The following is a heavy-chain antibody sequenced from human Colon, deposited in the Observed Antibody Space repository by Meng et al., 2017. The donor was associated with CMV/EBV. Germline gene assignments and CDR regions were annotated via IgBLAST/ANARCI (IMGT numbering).Heavy chain of an antibody. CDR2: ISTYRGNT. D-gene: IGHD3-22*01. CDR1: GYTFINYA. CDR3: AREDTMRDFDY. V-gene: IGHV1-18*01. Sequence: ASVKVSCKASGYTFINYAISWVRQAPGQGLEWMGWISTYRGNTNYAQNFQGRVTMTTDTSTSTAYMELRSLRSDDTAVYYCAREDTMRDFDYWGQGTLVTVSS. J-gene: IGHJ4*02.